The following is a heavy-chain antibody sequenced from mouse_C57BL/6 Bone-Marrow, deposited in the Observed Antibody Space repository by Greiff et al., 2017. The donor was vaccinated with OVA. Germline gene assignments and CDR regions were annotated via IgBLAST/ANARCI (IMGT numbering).Heavy chain of an antibody. J-gene: IGHJ4*01. V-gene: IGHV1-55*01. CDR3: ARTYDYGGYAMDY. CDR1: GYTFTSYW. Sequence: VQLQQPGAELVKPGASVKMSCKASGYTFTSYWITWVKQRPGQGLEWIGDIYPGSGSTNYNEKFKSKATLTVDTSSSTAYMQLSSLTSEDSAVLYCARTYDYGGYAMDYWGQGTSVTVSS. CDR2: IYPGSGST. D-gene: IGHD2-4*01.